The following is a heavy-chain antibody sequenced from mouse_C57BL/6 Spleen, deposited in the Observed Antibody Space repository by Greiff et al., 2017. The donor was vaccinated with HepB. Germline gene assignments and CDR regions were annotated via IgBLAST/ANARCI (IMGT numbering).Heavy chain of an antibody. D-gene: IGHD2-4*01. CDR1: GFTFSDYY. V-gene: IGHV5-16*01. Sequence: VKLAESEGGLVQPGSSMKLSCTASGFTFSDYYMARGRQVPEKGLEWVANINYDGSSTYYLDSLKSRFIIAGDNAKNILYLQMSSLKYEDTATYYCARSGYDYEFAYWGQGTLVTVSA. CDR2: INYDGSST. J-gene: IGHJ3*01. CDR3: ARSGYDYEFAY.